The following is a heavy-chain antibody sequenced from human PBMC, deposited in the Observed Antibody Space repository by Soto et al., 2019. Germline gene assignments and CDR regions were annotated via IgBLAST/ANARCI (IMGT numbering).Heavy chain of an antibody. J-gene: IGHJ5*02. Sequence: SVKVSCKASGGTFSSYAISWVRQAPGQGLEWMGGIIPIFGTANYAQKFQGRVTITADESASTAYMELSSLRSEDTAVYYCARCMTTVTTRWFDPWGQGTLVTVSS. CDR2: IIPIFGTA. D-gene: IGHD4-17*01. CDR3: ARCMTTVTTRWFDP. CDR1: GGTFSSYA. V-gene: IGHV1-69*13.